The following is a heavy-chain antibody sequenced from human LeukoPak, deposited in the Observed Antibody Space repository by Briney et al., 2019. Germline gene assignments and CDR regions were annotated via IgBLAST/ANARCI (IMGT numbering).Heavy chain of an antibody. J-gene: IGHJ4*02. D-gene: IGHD6-13*01. CDR3: ARAEAAARKFDY. Sequence: ASVKVSCKASGYTFTRYGIRWVRPAPGKGLAWMGWISAYNSNTNYAQKLQGRVTMTTDTSTSTAYMELRSLRSDDTAVYYCARAEAAARKFDYWGQGTLVTVSS. CDR2: ISAYNSNT. V-gene: IGHV1-18*01. CDR1: GYTFTRYG.